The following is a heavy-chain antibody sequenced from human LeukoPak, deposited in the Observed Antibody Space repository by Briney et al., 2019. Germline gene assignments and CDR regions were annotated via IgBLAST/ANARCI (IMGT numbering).Heavy chain of an antibody. V-gene: IGHV3-23*01. D-gene: IGHD6-13*01. J-gene: IGHJ4*02. CDR2: ISGSGGST. Sequence: GGSLRLSCAASGFTFSSYAMSWVRQAPGKGLEWVSAISGSGGSTYYADSMKGRFTISRDNSKNTLYLQMNSLRAEDTAVYYCAKAQAQLEVYYFDYWGQGTLVTVSS. CDR1: GFTFSSYA. CDR3: AKAQAQLEVYYFDY.